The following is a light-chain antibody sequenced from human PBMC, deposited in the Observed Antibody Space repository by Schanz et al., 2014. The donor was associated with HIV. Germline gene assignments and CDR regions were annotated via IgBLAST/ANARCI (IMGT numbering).Light chain of an antibody. J-gene: IGKJ1*01. CDR1: QSLSSY. CDR3: QQYGSSPT. V-gene: IGKV3D-20*01. Sequence: EIVLTQSPATLSLSPGDRATLSCRASQSLSSYLAWYQARPGLAPRLLIYDASSRATGIPDRFSGSGSSTDFTLTISRLEPEDSAVYYCQQYGSSPTFGQGTKVEIK. CDR2: DAS.